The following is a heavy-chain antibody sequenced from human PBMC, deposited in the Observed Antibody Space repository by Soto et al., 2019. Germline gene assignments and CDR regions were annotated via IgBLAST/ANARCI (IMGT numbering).Heavy chain of an antibody. J-gene: IGHJ4*02. CDR3: PKWGGARRDN. V-gene: IGHV3-7*01. Sequence: EVQLVESGGGLVQPGGSLRLSCEASGFTFSSYYMSWVRQAQGKGLEWVANVNGDGSEKYYVDSVKSRFTVSRDNAKNSRNLQSTSRGTDDAAAYYWPKWGGARRDNRGQGTLVTVAS. CDR1: GFTFSSYY. CDR2: VNGDGSEK. D-gene: IGHD1-26*01.